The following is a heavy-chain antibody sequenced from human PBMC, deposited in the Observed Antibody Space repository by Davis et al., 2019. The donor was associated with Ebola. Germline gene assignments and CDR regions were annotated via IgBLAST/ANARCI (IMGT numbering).Heavy chain of an antibody. CDR2: ISPDGGRT. CDR3: SRDFDRVRE. V-gene: IGHV3-74*01. J-gene: IGHJ4*02. D-gene: IGHD3-22*01. Sequence: PGGSLRLSCAASGFTFSSYWIHSVRHAPGKGLVWVSRISPDGGRTGYADSVKGRFTISRDNAKNTLYLQMNSLKAEDTAVYYCSRDFDRVREWGQGTLVTVSS. CDR1: GFTFSSYW.